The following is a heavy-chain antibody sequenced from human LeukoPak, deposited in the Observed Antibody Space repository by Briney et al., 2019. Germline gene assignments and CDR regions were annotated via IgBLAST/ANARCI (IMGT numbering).Heavy chain of an antibody. V-gene: IGHV4-39*01. CDR2: IYYSGRT. CDR3: ARIDCSSSSCFYGMDV. Sequence: SETLSLTCTVSGGSISSGSYYWGWIRQPPGRGLEWIASIYYSGRTYYNPSLKSRVTISVDTSKNQFSLKLSSVTAADTAVYYCARIDCSSSSCFYGMDVWGQGTTVTVSS. J-gene: IGHJ6*02. CDR1: GGSISSGSYY. D-gene: IGHD2-2*01.